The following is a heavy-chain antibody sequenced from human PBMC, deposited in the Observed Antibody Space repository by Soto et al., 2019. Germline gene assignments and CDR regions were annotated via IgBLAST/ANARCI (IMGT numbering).Heavy chain of an antibody. J-gene: IGHJ5*02. Sequence: GGSLRLSCAASGFTFSSYSMNWVRQAPGKGLEWVSYISHSSSTIYYADSVKGQFTISRDNAKNSLYLQMNSLRVEDTAVYYCAREGGSLNWFDPWGQGTLVTVSS. CDR1: GFTFSSYS. CDR3: AREGGSLNWFDP. CDR2: ISHSSSTI. D-gene: IGHD1-26*01. V-gene: IGHV3-48*01.